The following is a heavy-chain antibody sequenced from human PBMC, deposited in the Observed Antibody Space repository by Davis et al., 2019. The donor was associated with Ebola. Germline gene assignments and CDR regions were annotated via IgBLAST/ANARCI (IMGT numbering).Heavy chain of an antibody. CDR2: INPHNGNT. Sequence: AASVKVSCKASGYTFTSYGISWVRQAPGQGLEWMGWINPHNGNTNYAQNVQGRVIMTSDTATTTAYMELSSLRSEDTAVYYCARDSSGWYYFDYWGQGTLVTVSS. D-gene: IGHD6-19*01. CDR3: ARDSSGWYYFDY. J-gene: IGHJ4*02. V-gene: IGHV1-18*01. CDR1: GYTFTSYG.